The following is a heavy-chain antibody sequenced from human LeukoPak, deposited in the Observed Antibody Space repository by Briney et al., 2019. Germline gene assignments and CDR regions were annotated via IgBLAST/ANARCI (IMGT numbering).Heavy chain of an antibody. Sequence: SETLSLTCAVYGGSFSDYYWSWIRQSPGKGLEWIGEINHSGSTNYNPSLKSRVTISLDTSRNQFSLKLNSVTAADTAVYYCAKSNGYGLVDIWGQGTMVTVSS. CDR2: INHSGST. CDR1: GGSFSDYY. CDR3: AKSNGYGLVDI. V-gene: IGHV4-34*01. J-gene: IGHJ3*02. D-gene: IGHD3-10*01.